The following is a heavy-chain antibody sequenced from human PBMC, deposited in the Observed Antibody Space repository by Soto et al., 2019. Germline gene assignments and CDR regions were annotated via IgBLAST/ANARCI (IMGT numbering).Heavy chain of an antibody. CDR3: TTWPYGTGFSGYPDYYQH. CDR2: ISGDGAIP. CDR1: GFVFSSYV. Sequence: EVPLLEAGGGSVQPGGSLRLSCKASGFVFSSYVMSWVRQAPGQGLEWVSAISGDGAIPDYAHSVKGRFSISRDNFRNTIYTQMNSLRAEDAAVYCWTTWPYGTGFSGYPDYYQHCGAGTLVTVSS. J-gene: IGHJ1*01. D-gene: IGHD2-8*02. V-gene: IGHV3-23*01.